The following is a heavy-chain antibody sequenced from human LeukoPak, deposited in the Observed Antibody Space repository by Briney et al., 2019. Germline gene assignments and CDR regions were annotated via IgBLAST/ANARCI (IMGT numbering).Heavy chain of an antibody. D-gene: IGHD3-10*01. Sequence: GGSLRLSCAASGFTFSSYAIHWVRQAPGKGLEWVAVIWYDGSNKYYADSVKGRFTISRDNSKNTLYLQMNSLRAEDTAVYYCARDFDMVRGVLDYWGQGTLVTVSS. V-gene: IGHV3-33*08. CDR3: ARDFDMVRGVLDY. J-gene: IGHJ4*02. CDR1: GFTFSSYA. CDR2: IWYDGSNK.